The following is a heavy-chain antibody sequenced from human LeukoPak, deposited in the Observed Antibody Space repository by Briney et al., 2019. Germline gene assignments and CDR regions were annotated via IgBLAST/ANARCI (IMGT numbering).Heavy chain of an antibody. V-gene: IGHV4-59*01. CDR1: GGSISSYY. Sequence: PSETLSLTCTVSGGSISSYYWSWIRQPPGKGLEWIGYIRYSGTTNYNPSLKSRVTISVDTSKNQFSLKLRSVTAADTAVYYCARDPGSSWFDYWGQGTLVTVSS. CDR2: IRYSGTT. CDR3: ARDPGSSWFDY. D-gene: IGHD6-13*01. J-gene: IGHJ4*02.